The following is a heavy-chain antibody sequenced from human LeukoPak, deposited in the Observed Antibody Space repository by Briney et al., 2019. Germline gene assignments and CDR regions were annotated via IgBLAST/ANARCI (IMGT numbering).Heavy chain of an antibody. Sequence: GSVKVSCKASGYTFTGYYMHWVRQAPGQGLEWMGWINPNSGGTNYAQKFKGRVTMTRDTSNSTAYMELSRLRSDDTAVYYCARVPKATPGHFDYWGQGTLVTVSS. J-gene: IGHJ4*02. CDR3: ARVPKATPGHFDY. V-gene: IGHV1-2*02. CDR2: INPNSGGT. CDR1: GYTFTGYY.